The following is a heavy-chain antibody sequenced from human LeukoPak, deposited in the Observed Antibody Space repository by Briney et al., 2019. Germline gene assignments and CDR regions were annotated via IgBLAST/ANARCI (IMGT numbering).Heavy chain of an antibody. Sequence: KPSETLSLPCAVYGGSFSGYYWSWIRQPPGKGLEWLGEINHSGSTNYNPSLKSRVTISVDTSKNQFSLKLSSVTAADTAVYYCARGVPYSSGWYRVHAFDIWGQGTMVTVSS. CDR3: ARGVPYSSGWYRVHAFDI. CDR1: GGSFSGYY. D-gene: IGHD6-19*01. J-gene: IGHJ3*02. V-gene: IGHV4-34*01. CDR2: INHSGST.